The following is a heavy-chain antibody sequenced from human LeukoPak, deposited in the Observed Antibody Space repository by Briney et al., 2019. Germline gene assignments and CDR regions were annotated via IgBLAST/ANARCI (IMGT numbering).Heavy chain of an antibody. CDR2: INSDGSST. CDR3: VRDNAYTFDY. V-gene: IGHV3-74*01. D-gene: IGHD5-24*01. CDR1: GFSFSSYW. J-gene: IGHJ4*01. Sequence: PGGSLRLSCAASGFSFSSYWMHWVRHVPGKGLVWVARINSDGSSTIYADSVQGRFTISRDNAKSTLSLQMNSLRAEDTAVYYCVRDNAYTFDYWGQGTLVPVSS.